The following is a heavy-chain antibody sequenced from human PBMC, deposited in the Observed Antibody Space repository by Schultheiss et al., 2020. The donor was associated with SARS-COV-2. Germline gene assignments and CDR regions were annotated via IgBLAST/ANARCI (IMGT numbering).Heavy chain of an antibody. CDR2: INHSGST. CDR3: ARIRGTYYRAFDF. V-gene: IGHV4-34*01. Sequence: SETLSLTCTVSGGSISSFYWSWIRQPPGKGLEWIGEINHSGSTNYNPSLKSRVTISVDTSKNQFSLKLSSVTAADTAVYYCARIRGTYYRAFDFWGQGTLVTVSS. J-gene: IGHJ4*02. CDR1: GGSISSFY. D-gene: IGHD1-26*01.